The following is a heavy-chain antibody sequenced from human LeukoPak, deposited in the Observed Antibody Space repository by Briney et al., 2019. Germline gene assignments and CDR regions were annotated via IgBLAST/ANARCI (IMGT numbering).Heavy chain of an antibody. D-gene: IGHD6-13*01. V-gene: IGHV3-23*01. CDR1: GFPFNSYA. Sequence: GSLRLSCAASGFPFNSYAMSWVRQAPGKGLEWVSSVSASAGTTYYADSVKGRFTISRDNSKNTLYLQMNSLRAEDTAVYYCAKDGSSSWHYYYMAVWGKGTTVTVSS. J-gene: IGHJ6*03. CDR2: VSASAGTT. CDR3: AKDGSSSWHYYYMAV.